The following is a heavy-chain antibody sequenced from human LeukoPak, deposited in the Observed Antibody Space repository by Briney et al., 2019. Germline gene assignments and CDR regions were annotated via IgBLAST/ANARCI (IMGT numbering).Heavy chain of an antibody. J-gene: IGHJ4*02. CDR1: GYTFTRHQ. CDR2: MHNNSDYT. CDR3: ASSHETKNGVDV. Sequence: ASVKVSCMTSGYTFTRHQINWVRQAPGQGREWVGWMHNNSDYTGLYRKFKGRVIITGNTSISRAYMELSSLCSDATANYYWASSHETKNGVDVWGGGTLVVVAS. D-gene: IGHD1-1*01. V-gene: IGHV1-8*01.